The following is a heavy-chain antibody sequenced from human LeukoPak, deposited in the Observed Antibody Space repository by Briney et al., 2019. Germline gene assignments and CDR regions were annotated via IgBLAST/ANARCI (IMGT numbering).Heavy chain of an antibody. CDR2: ISGSGGST. D-gene: IGHD3-22*01. J-gene: IGHJ3*02. V-gene: IGHV3-23*01. Sequence: GGSLRLSCAASGFTFSSYAMSWVRQAPGKGLEWVSAISGSGGSTYYADSVKGRFTISRDNSKNTLYLQMNSLRAEDTAVYYCAREGYDSSGYPTPDAFDIWGQGTMVTVSS. CDR1: GFTFSSYA. CDR3: AREGYDSSGYPTPDAFDI.